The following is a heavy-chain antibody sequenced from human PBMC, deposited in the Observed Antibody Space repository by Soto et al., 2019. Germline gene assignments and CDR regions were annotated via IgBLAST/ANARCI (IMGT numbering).Heavy chain of an antibody. Sequence: ASVKVSCKASGFSFTGYYIHWLRQAPGQGLEWMGWINAHSGGTEYAQKFQGRVTLTRDTSIATAYLTLTSLASDDTALYYCAKDLTRQLAYWLDPWGQGTQVTSPQ. V-gene: IGHV1-2*02. J-gene: IGHJ5*02. CDR3: AKDLTRQLAYWLDP. D-gene: IGHD6-6*01. CDR2: INAHSGGT. CDR1: GFSFTGYY.